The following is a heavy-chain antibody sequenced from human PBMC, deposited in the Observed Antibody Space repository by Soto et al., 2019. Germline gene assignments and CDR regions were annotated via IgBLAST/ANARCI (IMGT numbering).Heavy chain of an antibody. J-gene: IGHJ5*02. CDR1: GGSITSANW. CDR2: ISHSGIT. V-gene: IGHV4-4*02. Sequence: PSETLFLTCAVSGGSITSANWWTWVRQPPGGGLEWIGEISHSGITNYKASLKSRVTMSVDKTKNDVSLKLTSVTAADTAVYYCARVLRGWFDPWGQGTPV. CDR3: ARVLRGWFDP.